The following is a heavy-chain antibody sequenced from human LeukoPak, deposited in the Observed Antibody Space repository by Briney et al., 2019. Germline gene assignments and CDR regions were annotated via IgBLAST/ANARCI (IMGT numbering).Heavy chain of an antibody. Sequence: ASVKVSCKVSGYTLTELSMHWVRQAPGKGLEWMGGFDPEDVATIYAQKFQGRVTMTEDTSTDTGYMELSSLRSEDTAVYCCATPGPLGFLEWPWDHFDCWGQGTLVTVSS. CDR1: GYTLTELS. CDR3: ATPGPLGFLEWPWDHFDC. D-gene: IGHD3-3*01. J-gene: IGHJ4*02. V-gene: IGHV1-24*01. CDR2: FDPEDVAT.